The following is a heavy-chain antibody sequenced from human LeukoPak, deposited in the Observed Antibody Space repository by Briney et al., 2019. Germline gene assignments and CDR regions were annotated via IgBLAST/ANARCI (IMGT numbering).Heavy chain of an antibody. V-gene: IGHV1-2*02. CDR2: VNPNSGGT. J-gene: IGHJ4*02. CDR1: GYTFTSYD. CDR3: ARDRTGELDY. D-gene: IGHD7-27*01. Sequence: ASVKVSCKASGYTFTSYDINWVRQAPGQGLEWMGWVNPNSGGTNYAQKFQGRVTMTRDTSISTAYMELSRLRSDDTAVYYCARDRTGELDYWGQGTLVTVSS.